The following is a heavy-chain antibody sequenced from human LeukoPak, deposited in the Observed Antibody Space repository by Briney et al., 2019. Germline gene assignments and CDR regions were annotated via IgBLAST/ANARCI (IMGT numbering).Heavy chain of an antibody. CDR2: IIPIFGTA. J-gene: IGHJ4*02. CDR1: GGTFSSYT. CDR3: ARGREWEQDD. D-gene: IGHD1-26*01. V-gene: IGHV1-69*05. Sequence: SVKVSCKASGGTFSSYTISWVRQAPGQGLEWMGRIIPIFGTANYAQKFQGRVTITTDESTSTAYMELSSLRSEDTAVYYCARGREWEQDDWGQGTLVTVSS.